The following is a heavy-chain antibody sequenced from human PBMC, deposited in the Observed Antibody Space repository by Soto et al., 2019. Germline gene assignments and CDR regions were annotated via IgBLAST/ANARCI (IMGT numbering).Heavy chain of an antibody. CDR2: ISYDGSNK. V-gene: IGHV3-30-3*01. CDR3: ARDHDLESSSPNYYFDY. D-gene: IGHD3-22*01. J-gene: IGHJ4*02. CDR1: GFTFSSYA. Sequence: GGSLRLSCAASGFTFSSYAMHWVRQAPGKGLEWVAVISYDGSNKYYADSVKGRFTISRDNSKNTLYLQMNSLRAEDTAVYYCARDHDLESSSPNYYFDYWGQGTLVTVSS.